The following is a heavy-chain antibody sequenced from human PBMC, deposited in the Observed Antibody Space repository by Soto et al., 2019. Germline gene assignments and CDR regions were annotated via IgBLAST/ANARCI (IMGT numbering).Heavy chain of an antibody. CDR1: GVTFDEYA. CDR3: AKDTLYGGNYYYYYMEV. Sequence: EVQLVDSGVGLVQPGGSLRLSGAGAGVTFDEYAMHWVRQAPCKGLEWVSGISWNSGSVGYANSVKGRFTISRDNAKNSLYLQMNSLRAEDTALYYCAKDTLYGGNYYYYYMEVWGKGTAVTVSS. V-gene: IGHV3-9*01. J-gene: IGHJ6*03. CDR2: ISWNSGSV. D-gene: IGHD4-17*01.